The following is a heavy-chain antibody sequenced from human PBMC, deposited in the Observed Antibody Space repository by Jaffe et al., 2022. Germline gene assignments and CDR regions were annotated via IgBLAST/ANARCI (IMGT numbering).Heavy chain of an antibody. CDR3: ARGDMYYYDSSGYYDY. Sequence: QVQLQESGPGLVKPSETLSLTCTVSGGSISSYYWSWIRQPPGKGLEWIGYIYYSGSTNYNPSLKSRVTISVDTSKNQFSLKLSSVTAADTAVYYCARGDMYYYDSSGYYDYWGQGTLVTVSS. J-gene: IGHJ4*02. CDR1: GGSISSYY. V-gene: IGHV4-59*01. CDR2: IYYSGST. D-gene: IGHD3-22*01.